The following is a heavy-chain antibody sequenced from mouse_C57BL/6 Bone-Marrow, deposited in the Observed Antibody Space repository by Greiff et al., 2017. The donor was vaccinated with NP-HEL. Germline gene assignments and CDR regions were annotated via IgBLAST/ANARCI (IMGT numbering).Heavy chain of an antibody. Sequence: QVQLQQPGAELVKPGASVKLSCKASGYTFTSYWMHWVKQRPGQGLEWIGMIHPISGSTNYNEKFKSKATLTVDKSSSTAYMQLSSLTSEDSAVYYCARSKGLPFAYWGQGTLVTVSA. J-gene: IGHJ3*01. CDR3: ARSKGLPFAY. D-gene: IGHD2-4*01. CDR2: IHPISGST. V-gene: IGHV1-64*01. CDR1: GYTFTSYW.